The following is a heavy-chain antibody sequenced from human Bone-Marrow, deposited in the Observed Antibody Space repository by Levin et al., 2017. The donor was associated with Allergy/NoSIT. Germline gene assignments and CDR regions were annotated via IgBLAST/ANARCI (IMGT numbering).Heavy chain of an antibody. CDR2: MNPNSGNT. CDR1: GYTFTSYD. D-gene: IGHD3-16*02. CDR3: ARGRAERLYLVARPNGGYV. J-gene: IGHJ6*02. V-gene: IGHV1-8*01. Sequence: ASVKVSCKASGYTFTSYDINWVRQATGQGLEWMGWMNPNSGNTGYAQKFQGRVTMTRNTSISTAYMELSSLRSEDTAVYYCARGRAERLYLVARPNGGYVWGQGTTVTVSS.